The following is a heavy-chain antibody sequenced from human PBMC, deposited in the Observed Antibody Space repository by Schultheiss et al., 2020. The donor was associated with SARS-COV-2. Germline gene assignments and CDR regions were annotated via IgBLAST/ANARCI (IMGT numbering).Heavy chain of an antibody. CDR3: ARRVGAILFDY. V-gene: IGHV5-51*01. CDR2: IYPGDSDT. D-gene: IGHD1-26*01. CDR1: GYSFTSYW. J-gene: IGHJ4*02. Sequence: GGSLRLSCKGSGYSFTSYWIGWVRQMPGKGLEWMGIIYPGDSDTRYSPSFQGQVTISADKSISTAYLQWSSLKASDTAMYYCARRVGAILFDYWGQGTLVTVSS.